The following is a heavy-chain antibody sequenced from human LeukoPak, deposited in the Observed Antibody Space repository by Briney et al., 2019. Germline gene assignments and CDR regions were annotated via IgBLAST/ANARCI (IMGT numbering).Heavy chain of an antibody. CDR1: EFTFSSYA. J-gene: IGHJ4*02. CDR2: ISYDGGNK. Sequence: PGGSLRLSCAASEFTFSSYAMHWVRQAPGKGLQWVALISYDGGNKYYADSVKGRFTISRDNSKNTLYLLMNSLRTEDTAVYYCARDPLRFGELLGYFDYWGQGTLVTVSS. D-gene: IGHD3-10*01. V-gene: IGHV3-30*01. CDR3: ARDPLRFGELLGYFDY.